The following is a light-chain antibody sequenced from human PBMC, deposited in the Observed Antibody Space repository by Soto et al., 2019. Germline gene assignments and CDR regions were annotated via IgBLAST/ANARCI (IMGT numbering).Light chain of an antibody. CDR1: SSDVGGYNY. CDR2: EVT. Sequence: QSVLTQPASVSGSPGQSITISCTGTSSDVGGYNYVSWYQQHPGKAPKLMIYEVTNRPSGVSNRFSGSKSGNTASLTISGLQAEDYADYCCSSYTSSSTSYVVGTGTKVTAL. J-gene: IGLJ1*01. CDR3: SSYTSSSTSYV. V-gene: IGLV2-14*01.